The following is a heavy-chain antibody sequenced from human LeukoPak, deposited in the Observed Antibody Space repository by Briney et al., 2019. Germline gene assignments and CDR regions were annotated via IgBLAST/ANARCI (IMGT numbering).Heavy chain of an antibody. D-gene: IGHD2-2*03. CDR3: ARTGVLDYLYYFDY. J-gene: IGHJ4*02. Sequence: PSETLSLTCTVSGGSISSGSYYWSWIRQPAGKGLEWIGRIYTSGSTNYNPSLKSRVTISVDTSKNQFSLKLSSVTAADTAVYYCARTGVLDYLYYFDYWGQGTLVTVSS. CDR1: GGSISSGSYY. V-gene: IGHV4-61*02. CDR2: IYTSGST.